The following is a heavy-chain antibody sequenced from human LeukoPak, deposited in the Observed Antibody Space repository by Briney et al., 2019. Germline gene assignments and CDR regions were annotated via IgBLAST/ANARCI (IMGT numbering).Heavy chain of an antibody. D-gene: IGHD6-19*01. V-gene: IGHV3-9*01. CDR2: ISWNSGSI. CDR1: GFIFDEYA. Sequence: GGSLRLSCAASGFIFDEYAMHWVRHAPGKGLEWVSGISWNSGSIGYADSVRGRFSVSRDNAKNFLYLQMNSLRAEDTALYYCAKDTRTTIAVTGTGFDYWGQGTLVTVSS. CDR3: AKDTRTTIAVTGTGFDY. J-gene: IGHJ4*02.